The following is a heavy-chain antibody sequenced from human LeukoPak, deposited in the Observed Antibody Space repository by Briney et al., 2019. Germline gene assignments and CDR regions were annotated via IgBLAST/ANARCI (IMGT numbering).Heavy chain of an antibody. D-gene: IGHD6-19*01. CDR3: ARDAGSSGWSG. CDR1: GGTFSSYA. J-gene: IGHJ4*02. V-gene: IGHV1-2*02. CDR2: IIPNSGGT. Sequence: ASVKVSCKASGGTFSSYAISWVRQAPGQGLEWMGRIIPNSGGTNYAQKFQGRVTMTRDTSISTAYMELSRLRSDDTAVYYCARDAGSSGWSGWGQGTLVTVSS.